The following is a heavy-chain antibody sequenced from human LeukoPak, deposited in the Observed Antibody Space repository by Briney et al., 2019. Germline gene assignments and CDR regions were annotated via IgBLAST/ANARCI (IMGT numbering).Heavy chain of an antibody. V-gene: IGHV4-30-2*01. CDR2: IYPRGST. Sequence: SSETLSLTCTVSGGSISSGSYSWSWIRQPPGKGLEWIGYIYPRGSTYYNPSLKSRVILSLDKSANQFSLNLSSVTAADTAVYYCARFSPRAMGNYLDFWGQGTLVTVSS. J-gene: IGHJ4*02. CDR3: ARFSPRAMGNYLDF. CDR1: GGSISSGSYS. D-gene: IGHD7-27*01.